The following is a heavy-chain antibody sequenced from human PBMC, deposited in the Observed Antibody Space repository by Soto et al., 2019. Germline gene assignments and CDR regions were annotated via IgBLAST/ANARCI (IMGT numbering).Heavy chain of an antibody. V-gene: IGHV4-4*02. D-gene: IGHD6-19*01. CDR3: ARGGISYSSGRDNWFDP. J-gene: IGHJ5*02. Sequence: QVQLQESGPGLVRPSGTLSLTCAVSGGSISSNHWWSWVRQPPGKGLEWIGEVYHSGPTNHSPSLKSRVPISIDKSKNQFSLRLNSVTAADTAVYYCARGGISYSSGRDNWFDPWGQGTLVTVSS. CDR2: VYHSGPT. CDR1: GGSISSNHW.